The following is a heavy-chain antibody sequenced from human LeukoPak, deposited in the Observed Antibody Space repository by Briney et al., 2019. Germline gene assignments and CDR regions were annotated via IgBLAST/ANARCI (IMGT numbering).Heavy chain of an antibody. Sequence: GSSVKVSCKASGGTFSSYAISWVRQAPGQGLEWMGGIIPIFGTANYAQKFQGRVTITADESTSTAYMELSSLRSEDTAVYYCARAPLYCSSTSCQMTGGDYWGQGTLVTVSS. CDR2: IIPIFGTA. V-gene: IGHV1-69*01. CDR3: ARAPLYCSSTSCQMTGGDY. CDR1: GGTFSSYA. J-gene: IGHJ4*02. D-gene: IGHD2-2*01.